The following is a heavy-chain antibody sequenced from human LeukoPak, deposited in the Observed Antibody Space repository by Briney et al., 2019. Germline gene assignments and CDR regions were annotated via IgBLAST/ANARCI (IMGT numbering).Heavy chain of an antibody. D-gene: IGHD5-12*01. CDR1: GGSISSSSYY. CDR2: IYTSGST. Sequence: TLSLTCTVSGGSISSSSYYWSWIRQPAGKGLEWIGRIYTSGSTKYNPSLKSRVTMSVDTSKNQFSLKLSSVTAADTAVYYCARDGNSGYTFDYWGQGTLVTVSS. CDR3: ARDGNSGYTFDY. J-gene: IGHJ4*02. V-gene: IGHV4-61*02.